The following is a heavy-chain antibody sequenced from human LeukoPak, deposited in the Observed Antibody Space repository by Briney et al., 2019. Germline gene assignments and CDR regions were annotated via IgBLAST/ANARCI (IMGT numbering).Heavy chain of an antibody. D-gene: IGHD6-25*01. CDR1: GFTFRDYY. Sequence: PGGSLRLSCAASGFTFRDYYMSWIRQAPGKGLEWVSYVSSSGSTIYYADSVKGRFTISRDNAKNSLYLQMNSLRAEDTAVYYCARCIKNSSGFDPWGQGTLVTVSS. V-gene: IGHV3-11*01. CDR3: ARCIKNSSGFDP. J-gene: IGHJ5*02. CDR2: VSSSGSTI.